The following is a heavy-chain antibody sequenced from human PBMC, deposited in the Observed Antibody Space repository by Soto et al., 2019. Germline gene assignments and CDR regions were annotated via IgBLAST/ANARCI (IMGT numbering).Heavy chain of an antibody. D-gene: IGHD6-19*01. V-gene: IGHV3-30*18. CDR1: GFTFSSFG. J-gene: IGHJ3*02. CDR2: MSYDGSNK. CDR3: AKDRGSGWYPRDALDI. Sequence: QVQLVESGGGVVQPGRSLRLSCAASGFTFSSFGMHWVRQAPGKGLEWVSVMSYDGSNKYCADSVKGRFTISRDNYNNTLYMQMSSLRPEDTAVYFCAKDRGSGWYPRDALDIWCQETMVTVSS.